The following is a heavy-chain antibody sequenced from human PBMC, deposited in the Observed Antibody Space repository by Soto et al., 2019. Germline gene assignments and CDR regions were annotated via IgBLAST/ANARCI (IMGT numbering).Heavy chain of an antibody. V-gene: IGHV4-39*01. CDR2: VFYTGFT. CDR3: ATSQKGYNWNYFDH. CDR1: GASISGSYYY. D-gene: IGHD1-20*01. J-gene: IGHJ4*02. Sequence: LSLTCAVSGASISGSYYYWAWLRQSPGKGPEWIGSVFYTGFTSYNPSLESRVSVSVDTSKSQFSLKLSAVTAADTAVYYCATSQKGYNWNYFDHWGQGALVTVSS.